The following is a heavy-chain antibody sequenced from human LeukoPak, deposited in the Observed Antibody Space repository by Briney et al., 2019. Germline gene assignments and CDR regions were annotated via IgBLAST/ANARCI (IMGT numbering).Heavy chain of an antibody. CDR2: VNPNSGHT. CDR3: ARGAPGSYCSGGSCPYFDY. CDR1: GYTFTSYD. D-gene: IGHD2-15*01. J-gene: IGHJ4*02. Sequence: ASVKVSCKASGYTFTSYDVNWVRQATGQGLEWMGWVNPNSGHTGYAQKFQGRVTMTTNTSISTAYMELSSLRSEDTAVYYCARGAPGSYCSGGSCPYFDYWGQGALVSVSS. V-gene: IGHV1-8*01.